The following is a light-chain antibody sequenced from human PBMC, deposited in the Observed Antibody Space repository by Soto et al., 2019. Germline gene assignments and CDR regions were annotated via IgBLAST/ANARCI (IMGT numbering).Light chain of an antibody. Sequence: QSVPTQPPSASGTPGQRVTMSCSGSRSNFGSNYVYWYQQPPGTAPKLLIYSDNQRPSGVPDRFSGSKSGTSASLAISGLRSEDEADYYCAAWDDRLSAWVFGGGTQLTVL. CDR3: AAWDDRLSAWV. V-gene: IGLV1-47*02. CDR1: RSNFGSNY. J-gene: IGLJ3*02. CDR2: SDN.